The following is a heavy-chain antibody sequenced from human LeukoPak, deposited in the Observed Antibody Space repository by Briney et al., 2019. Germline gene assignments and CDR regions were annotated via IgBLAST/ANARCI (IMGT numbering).Heavy chain of an antibody. CDR3: ARILETTTGWFDP. CDR2: IYYSGST. D-gene: IGHD1-1*01. CDR1: GYSISSGYY. Sequence: PSETLSLTCTVSGYSISSGYYWGWIRQPPGKGLEWIGSIYYSGSTYYNPSLKSRVTISVDTSKNQFSLKLSSVTAADTAVYYCARILETTTGWFDPWGQGTLVTVSS. J-gene: IGHJ5*02. V-gene: IGHV4-38-2*02.